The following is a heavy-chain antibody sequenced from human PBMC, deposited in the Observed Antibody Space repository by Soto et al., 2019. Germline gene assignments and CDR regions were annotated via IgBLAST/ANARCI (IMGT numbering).Heavy chain of an antibody. Sequence: GGSLRLSCAASGFTCSNYDMHWVRQGRGKGLEWVSAIGTTGDTYYAGSVRGRFTISRENAKNSLYLQMNSLRAGDTAVYYCARGIYYGMDVWGQGTTVTV. J-gene: IGHJ6*02. V-gene: IGHV3-13*01. CDR3: ARGIYYGMDV. CDR2: IGTTGDT. CDR1: GFTCSNYD.